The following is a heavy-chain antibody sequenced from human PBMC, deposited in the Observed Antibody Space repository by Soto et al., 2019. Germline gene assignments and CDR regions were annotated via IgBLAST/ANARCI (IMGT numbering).Heavy chain of an antibody. CDR2: ISYDGSNK. CDR1: GFTFSSYG. J-gene: IGHJ3*02. D-gene: IGHD3-3*01. V-gene: IGHV3-30*18. CDR3: AKGLTIRSIGDAFDI. Sequence: GGSLRLSCAASGFTFSSYGMHWVRQAPGKGLEWVAVISYDGSNKYYADSVKGRFTISRDNSKNTLYLQMNSLRAEDTAVYYYAKGLTIRSIGDAFDIWGQGTMVTVSS.